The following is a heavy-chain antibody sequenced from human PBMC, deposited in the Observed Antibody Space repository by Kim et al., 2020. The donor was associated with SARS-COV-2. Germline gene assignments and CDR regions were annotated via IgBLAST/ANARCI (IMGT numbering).Heavy chain of an antibody. V-gene: IGHV3-74*01. Sequence: ESVQGRFTISRDNAKNTLYLQINGLRAEDTAVYYCVRSAGIVLRYLYFDLWGRGTLVTVSS. J-gene: IGHJ2*01. CDR3: VRSAGIVLRYLYFDL. D-gene: IGHD3-10*01.